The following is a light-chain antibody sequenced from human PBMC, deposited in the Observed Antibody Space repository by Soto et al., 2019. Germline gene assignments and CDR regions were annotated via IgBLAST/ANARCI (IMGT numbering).Light chain of an antibody. V-gene: IGLV2-23*02. CDR1: SSDVGSYNL. Sequence: QSVLTQPASVSGSPGQSITISCTGTSSDVGSYNLVSWYQQHPGKAPKLMIYEVSKRPSGVSNRFSGSKSGNTASLTISGLQAADEADYYCCSYAGSSTFEVFGGGTKVTVL. CDR2: EVS. J-gene: IGLJ2*01. CDR3: CSYAGSSTFEV.